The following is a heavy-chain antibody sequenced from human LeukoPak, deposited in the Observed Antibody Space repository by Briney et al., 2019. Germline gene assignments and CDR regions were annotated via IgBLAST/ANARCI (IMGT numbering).Heavy chain of an antibody. CDR2: INPSGGST. CDR1: GYTFTSYY. CDR3: ARSTSDSSGYPPHYYYYMDV. J-gene: IGHJ6*03. Sequence: GASVKVSCKASGYTFTSYYMHWVRQAPGQGLEWMGIINPSGGSTSYAQKFQGRVTMTRDTSTSTVYMELSSLRSEDTAVYYCARSTSDSSGYPPHYYYYMDVWGKGTTVTISS. V-gene: IGHV1-46*01. D-gene: IGHD3-22*01.